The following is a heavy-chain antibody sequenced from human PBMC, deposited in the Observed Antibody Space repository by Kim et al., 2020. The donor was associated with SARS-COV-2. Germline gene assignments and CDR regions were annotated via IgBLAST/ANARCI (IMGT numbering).Heavy chain of an antibody. CDR1: GFTFRSYA. J-gene: IGHJ2*01. Sequence: GGSLRLSCAASGFTFRSYAMSWVRQAPGKGLEWVSSIRDGGGSATYVDSVKGRFTISRDNSKNTLYLQMNSLRGEDTAVYYCAKHGLGEFFDFWGRGTV. CDR3: AKHGLGEFFDF. D-gene: IGHD3-16*01. V-gene: IGHV3-23*01. CDR2: IRDGGGSA.